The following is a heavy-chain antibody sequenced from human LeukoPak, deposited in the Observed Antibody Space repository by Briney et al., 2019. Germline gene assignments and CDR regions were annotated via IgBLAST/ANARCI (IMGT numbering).Heavy chain of an antibody. V-gene: IGHV1-69*05. D-gene: IGHD3-10*01. CDR3: ARVWDYYGSGTEGYFDY. J-gene: IGHJ4*02. CDR1: GGTFSSYA. CDR2: IIPIFGTA. Sequence: SVKVSCKASGGTFSSYAISWVRQAPGQGLEWMGGIIPIFGTANYAQKFQGRVTITMDESTSTAYMELSSLRSEDTAVYYCARVWDYYGSGTEGYFDYWGQGTLVTVSS.